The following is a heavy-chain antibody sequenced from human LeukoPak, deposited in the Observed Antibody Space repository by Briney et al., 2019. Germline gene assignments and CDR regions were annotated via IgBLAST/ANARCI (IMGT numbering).Heavy chain of an antibody. D-gene: IGHD4-17*01. J-gene: IGHJ4*02. CDR2: ISSSSSYI. Sequence: PGGSLRLSCAASGFTFSSYSMNWVRQAPGKGLEWVSSISSSSSYIYYADSVKGRFTISRDNAKNSLYLQMNSLRAEDTAVYYCARDLTDYGDHAEPGYWGQGTPVTVSS. V-gene: IGHV3-21*01. CDR3: ARDLTDYGDHAEPGY. CDR1: GFTFSSYS.